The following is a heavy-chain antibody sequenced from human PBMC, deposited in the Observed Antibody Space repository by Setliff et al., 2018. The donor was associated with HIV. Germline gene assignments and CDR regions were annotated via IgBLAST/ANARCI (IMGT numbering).Heavy chain of an antibody. CDR2: VYYSGSI. V-gene: IGHV4-39*07. CDR1: GDSFSSGTYY. Sequence: SETLSLTCSVSGDSFSSGTYYWGWIRQPPGKGLEWIGSVYYSGSIDYNPSLKSRVTISMDTAKSQFSLKLTSVTAADTAVYYCARSIHGGGSEPFDTWGQGILVTVSS. CDR3: ARSIHGGGSEPFDT. D-gene: IGHD3-10*01. J-gene: IGHJ5*02.